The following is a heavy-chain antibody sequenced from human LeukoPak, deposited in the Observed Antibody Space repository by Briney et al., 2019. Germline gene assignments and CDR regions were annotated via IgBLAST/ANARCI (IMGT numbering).Heavy chain of an antibody. V-gene: IGHV3-7*03. J-gene: IGHJ4*02. CDR1: GLTFSSYW. CDR2: IKEDGSDK. D-gene: IGHD6-19*01. CDR3: ARDLKTSGWYGDFDY. Sequence: GGSLRLSCAASGLTFSSYWMSRVRQAPGNGLEWVANIKEDGSDKYYVDFVTGRFTISRDNSKNTVYLEMNSLRAEDTAVYYCARDLKTSGWYGDFDYWGQGTLVTVSS.